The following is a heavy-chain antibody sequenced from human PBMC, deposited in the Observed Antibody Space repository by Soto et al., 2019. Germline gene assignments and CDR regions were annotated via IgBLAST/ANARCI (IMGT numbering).Heavy chain of an antibody. J-gene: IGHJ4*02. Sequence: PGESLKISCEASGYMFPIYHISWVRQMPGKGLEWVGKIDPSDSRTMYRPSSRARITISVDKSINTAYLEWGRLKASDTAMYYCARHGSKGGFDFWGEGTQVTVSS. CDR3: ARHGSKGGFDF. CDR1: GYMFPIYH. V-gene: IGHV5-10-1*01. D-gene: IGHD5-12*01. CDR2: IDPSDSRT.